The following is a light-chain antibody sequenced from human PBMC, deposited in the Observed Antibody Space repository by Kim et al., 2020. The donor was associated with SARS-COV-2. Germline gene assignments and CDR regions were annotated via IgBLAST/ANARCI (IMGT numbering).Light chain of an antibody. CDR3: QVWDTGSDLVV. CDR2: YDS. Sequence: SYELTQPPSVSVAPGKTARITCGGNNIGSKSVHWYQQKPGQAPVLVIYYDSDRPSGIPERFSGSNSGNTATLTISRVEAGDEADYFCQVWDTGSDLVVFG. CDR1: NIGSKS. J-gene: IGLJ2*01. V-gene: IGLV3-21*04.